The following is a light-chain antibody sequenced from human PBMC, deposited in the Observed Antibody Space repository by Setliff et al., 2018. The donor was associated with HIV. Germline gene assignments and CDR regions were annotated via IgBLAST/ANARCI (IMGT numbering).Light chain of an antibody. CDR2: GVN. CDR3: SSYTSRNTYV. J-gene: IGLJ1*01. Sequence: QSALTQPASVSGSPGQSITISCTGTSSDIGTYNLVSWYQQHPGKAPKVIIYGVNKRPSGVSNRFSASKSGNTASLTISGLQAEDEAEYYCSSYTSRNTYVFGTGTKVTVL. V-gene: IGLV2-23*02. CDR1: SSDIGTYNL.